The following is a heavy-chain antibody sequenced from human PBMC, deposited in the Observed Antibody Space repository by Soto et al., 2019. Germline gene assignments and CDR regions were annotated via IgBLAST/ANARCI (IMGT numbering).Heavy chain of an antibody. CDR2: ITSRRNGYAT. CDR3: TRLVDTGVVTVGFDY. V-gene: IGHV3-73*02. J-gene: IGHJ4*02. CDR1: GFTFSDSV. Sequence: VQLMESGGGLVQPGTSLKLSCAASGFTFSDSVLHWVRQASGKGLEWIGRITSRRNGYATAYAASVRGRFSISRDESKNTAYLQMNSLEVEDTAVYFCTRLVDTGVVTVGFDYWGQGVLVTVSS. D-gene: IGHD5-18*01.